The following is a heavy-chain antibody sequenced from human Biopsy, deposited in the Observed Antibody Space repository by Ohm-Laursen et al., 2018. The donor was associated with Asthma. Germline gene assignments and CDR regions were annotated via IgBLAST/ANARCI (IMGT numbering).Heavy chain of an antibody. CDR2: IIPIFGPT. CDR3: ARGPEYVRSSGALDY. D-gene: IGHD2-2*01. CDR1: GGTFSSNS. V-gene: IGHV1-69*13. J-gene: IGHJ4*02. Sequence: SVKVSCKASGGTFSSNSINWVRQAPGQGLEWMGRIIPIFGPTNYTQKFQGRVTISADDSTSTAYMELSSLSSEDTALYYCARGPEYVRSSGALDYWGQGTLVTVSS.